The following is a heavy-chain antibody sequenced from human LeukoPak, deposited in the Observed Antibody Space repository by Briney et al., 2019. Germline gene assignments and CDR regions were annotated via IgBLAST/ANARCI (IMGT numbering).Heavy chain of an antibody. CDR2: IHYSDNSV. CDR3: ARYGSAVTGIHWYFDL. J-gene: IGHJ2*01. CDR1: GFTFSSYS. D-gene: IGHD2-21*02. Sequence: PGGSLRLSCAASGFTFSSYSMNWVRQAPGKGLEWVSSIHYSDNSVYYADSVKGRFTISRDNAKNSLFLQMNSLRVEDTAVYYCARYGSAVTGIHWYFDLWGRGTLVTVSS. V-gene: IGHV3-21*01.